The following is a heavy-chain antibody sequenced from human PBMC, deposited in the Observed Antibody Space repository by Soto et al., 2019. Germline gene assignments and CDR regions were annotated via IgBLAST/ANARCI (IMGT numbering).Heavy chain of an antibody. J-gene: IGHJ5*02. CDR2: IYYSGST. D-gene: IGHD4-17*01. CDR1: GGSISSGGYY. CDR3: ARVSDYGDYLGWFDP. Sequence: QVQLQESGPGLVKPSQTLSLTCTVSGGSISSGGYYWSWIRQHPGKGLEWIGYIYYSGSTYYNPSLKSRVTISVDTTKNQFSLKLSSVTAADTAVYYCARVSDYGDYLGWFDPWGQGTLVTVSS. V-gene: IGHV4-31*03.